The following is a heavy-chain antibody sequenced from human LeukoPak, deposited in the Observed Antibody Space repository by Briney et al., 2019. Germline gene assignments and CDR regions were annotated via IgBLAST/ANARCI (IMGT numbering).Heavy chain of an antibody. CDR2: IYYSGST. CDR3: AGLVATDFVNWFDP. Sequence: PSETLSLTCTVSGGSISSSSYYWGWIRQPPGKGLEWIGSIYYSGSTYYNPSLKSRVTISVDTSKNQFSLKLSSVTAADTAVYYCAGLVATDFVNWFDPWGQGTLVTVSS. V-gene: IGHV4-39*01. CDR1: GGSISSSSYY. D-gene: IGHD2-8*02. J-gene: IGHJ5*02.